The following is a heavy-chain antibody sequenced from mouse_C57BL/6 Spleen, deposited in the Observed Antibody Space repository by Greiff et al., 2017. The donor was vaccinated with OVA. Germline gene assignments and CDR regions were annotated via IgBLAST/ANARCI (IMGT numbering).Heavy chain of an antibody. V-gene: IGHV1-74*01. D-gene: IGHD1-1*01. CDR2: INPSDSDT. J-gene: IGHJ2*01. CDR3: AINGDGSSTFDY. Sequence: QVQLQQPGAELVKPGASVKVSCKASGYTFTSYWMHWVKQRPGQGLEWIGRINPSDSDTNYNQKFKGKATLTVDKSSSTAYMQLSSLTSEDSAVYYCAINGDGSSTFDYWGQGTTLTVSS. CDR1: GYTFTSYW.